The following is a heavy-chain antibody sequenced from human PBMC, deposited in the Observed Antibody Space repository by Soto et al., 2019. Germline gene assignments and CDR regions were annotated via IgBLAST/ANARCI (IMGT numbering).Heavy chain of an antibody. J-gene: IGHJ5*01. CDR2: ISDSGGST. CDR1: GLTFSSNA. V-gene: IGHV3-23*01. CDR3: AKDESRVVVPDNWFDS. D-gene: IGHD2-15*01. Sequence: EVQLLESGGGMVQPGGSLRLSCAASGLTFSSNAMSWVRQAPGKGLEWVSTISDSGGSTYYADSVKGRFTISIDNSKNTLYLQMNSLRAEDTAVYYCAKDESRVVVPDNWFDSWGQGTLVTVSS.